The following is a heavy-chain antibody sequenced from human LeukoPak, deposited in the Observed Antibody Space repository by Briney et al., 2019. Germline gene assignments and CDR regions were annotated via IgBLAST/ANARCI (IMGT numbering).Heavy chain of an antibody. D-gene: IGHD6-19*01. Sequence: SEALSLTCTVSGDSINTYFWSWIRQPPGKGLEWIGYMYYSGSTDYNPSLKSRLTISVDTSKNQFSLKLSSVTAADTAVYYCARDVGWDGTWPYWGQGTLVTVSS. CDR1: GDSINTYF. CDR3: ARDVGWDGTWPY. CDR2: MYYSGST. J-gene: IGHJ4*02. V-gene: IGHV4-59*12.